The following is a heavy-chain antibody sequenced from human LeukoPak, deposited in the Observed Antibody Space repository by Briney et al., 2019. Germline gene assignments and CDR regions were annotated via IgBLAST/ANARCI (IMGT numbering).Heavy chain of an antibody. CDR2: IYYTGTT. Sequence: SETLSLTCTVSGGSISSSLYHWGWIRQSPGKNLEWLGSIYYTGTTHYNPSLKSRVTISVDTSKNQFSLKLSSVTAADTAVYYCARRVGATDLGYWGQGTLVTVSS. CDR1: GGSISSSLYH. V-gene: IGHV4-39*01. CDR3: ARRVGATDLGY. D-gene: IGHD1-26*01. J-gene: IGHJ4*02.